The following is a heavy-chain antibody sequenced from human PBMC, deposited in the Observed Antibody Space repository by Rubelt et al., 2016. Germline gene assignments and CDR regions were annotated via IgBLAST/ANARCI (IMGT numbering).Heavy chain of an antibody. V-gene: IGHV1-18*01. CDR2: ISAGHGNT. CDR3: ARDIYSGSYYGY. CDR1: GYTFTSYG. J-gene: IGHJ4*02. Sequence: QVQLVQSGAEVKKPGASVKVSCKASGYTFTSYGISWVRQAPGQGLAWMGWISAGHGNTKYSQKFQGRVTSTRDTSASTAYMELSSLRSEDTAVYYCARDIYSGSYYGYWGQGTLVTVSS. D-gene: IGHD1-26*01.